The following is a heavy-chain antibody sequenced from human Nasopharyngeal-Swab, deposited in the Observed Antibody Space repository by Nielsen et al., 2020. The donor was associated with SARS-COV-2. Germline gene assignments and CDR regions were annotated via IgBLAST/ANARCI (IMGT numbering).Heavy chain of an antibody. V-gene: IGHV3-48*03. Sequence: LKISCAASGFTFSSYEMNWVRQAPGKGLEWVSYIRSSGNTTYYADSVKGRFTMSRENAKNSLYLHMNSLRAEDTAVYYCARKGLYDCCGYPFDPWGQGTLVTVSS. J-gene: IGHJ5*02. D-gene: IGHD3-22*01. CDR3: ARKGLYDCCGYPFDP. CDR2: IRSSGNTT. CDR1: GFTFSSYE.